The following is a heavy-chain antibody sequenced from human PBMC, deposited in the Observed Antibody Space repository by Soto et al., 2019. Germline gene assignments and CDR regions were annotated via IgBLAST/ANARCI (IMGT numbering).Heavy chain of an antibody. CDR2: ITDSGSST. D-gene: IGHD6-19*01. V-gene: IGHV3-23*01. CDR1: GFTFSNYA. J-gene: IGHJ6*02. Sequence: PGGSLRLSCAASGFTFSNYAMSWVRQAPGKGLEWVSTITDSGSSTYYADSVKGRFTISRDNSKNTLYLQMNSLRAEDTAEYYCANRQYSSRVYGMDVWGQGTTVTVSS. CDR3: ANRQYSSRVYGMDV.